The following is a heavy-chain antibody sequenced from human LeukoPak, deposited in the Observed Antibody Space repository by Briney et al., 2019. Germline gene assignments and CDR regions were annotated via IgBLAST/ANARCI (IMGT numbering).Heavy chain of an antibody. CDR3: ARDTGIAVAGTGDFDY. Sequence: ASVKVSCKASGYTFTNYGISWVRQVPGQGLEWMGWISGYNGKTNYAQKLQGRVTMTTDTSTSTAYMELRSLRSDDTAVYYCARDTGIAVAGTGDFDYWGQGTLVTVSS. J-gene: IGHJ4*02. CDR2: ISGYNGKT. V-gene: IGHV1-18*01. CDR1: GYTFTNYG. D-gene: IGHD6-13*01.